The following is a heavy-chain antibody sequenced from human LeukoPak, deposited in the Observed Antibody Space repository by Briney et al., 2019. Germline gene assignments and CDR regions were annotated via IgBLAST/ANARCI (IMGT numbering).Heavy chain of an antibody. CDR1: GFTFSSYS. CDR2: ISRSSTTI. V-gene: IGHV3-48*01. Sequence: GGSLRLSCAASGFTFSSYSTTWVRQAPGKGLEWVSYISRSSTTIYYADSVKGRFTISRDNAKNSLYLQMNSLRAEDTAVYYCAKPIMTTVTTLGLYFDYWGQGALVTVSS. D-gene: IGHD4-17*01. J-gene: IGHJ4*02. CDR3: AKPIMTTVTTLGLYFDY.